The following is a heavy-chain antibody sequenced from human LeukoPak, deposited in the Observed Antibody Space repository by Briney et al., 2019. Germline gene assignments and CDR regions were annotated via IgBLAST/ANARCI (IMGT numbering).Heavy chain of an antibody. CDR2: ISYDGSNK. Sequence: GGSLRLSCAASGFTFSSYAMHWVRQVPGKGLEWVAVISYDGSNKYYADSVKGRFTISRDNSKNTLYLQMNSLRAEDTAVYYCARDLYDSSGYYYEDYYYYGMDVWGQGTTVTVSS. V-gene: IGHV3-30*04. CDR3: ARDLYDSSGYYYEDYYYYGMDV. CDR1: GFTFSSYA. D-gene: IGHD3-22*01. J-gene: IGHJ6*02.